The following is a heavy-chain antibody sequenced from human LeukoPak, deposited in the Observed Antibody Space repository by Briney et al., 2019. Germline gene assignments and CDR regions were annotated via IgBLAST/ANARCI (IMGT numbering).Heavy chain of an antibody. CDR2: IIPILGIA. Sequence: ASVKVSCKASGGTFSSYAISWVRQAPGQGLEWMGRIIPILGIANYAQKFQGRVTITADKSTSTAYMELSSLRSEDTAVYYCARRDGYNRLDYWGQGTLVTVSS. D-gene: IGHD5-24*01. J-gene: IGHJ4*02. CDR1: GGTFSSYA. CDR3: ARRDGYNRLDY. V-gene: IGHV1-69*04.